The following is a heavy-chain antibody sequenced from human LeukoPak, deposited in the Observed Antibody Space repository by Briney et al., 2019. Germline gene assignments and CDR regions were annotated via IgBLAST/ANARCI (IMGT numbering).Heavy chain of an antibody. CDR3: AKGQVGATGYFDY. J-gene: IGHJ4*02. V-gene: IGHV3-9*01. CDR2: ISWNGGSI. D-gene: IGHD1-26*01. CDR1: GVTFGNYA. Sequence: PGGSLRLSCAASGVTFGNYAMHWVRQAPGKGLEWVSYISWNGGSIGYGDSVKGRFTISRDNAKNSLYLQMNSLRAEDTALYYCAKGQVGATGYFDYWGQGTLVTISS.